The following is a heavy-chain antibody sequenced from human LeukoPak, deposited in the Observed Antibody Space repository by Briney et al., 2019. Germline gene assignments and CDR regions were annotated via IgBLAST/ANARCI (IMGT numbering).Heavy chain of an antibody. D-gene: IGHD2-2*02. Sequence: ASVKVSCKASGYTFTGYYMHWVRQAPGQGLEWMGWINPNSGGTNYAQKFQGRVTMTRDTSISTAYMELSRLRSDDTAVYYCARGLSDRYRSSTSCYSFDPWGQGTLVTVSS. J-gene: IGHJ5*02. V-gene: IGHV1-2*02. CDR2: INPNSGGT. CDR3: ARGLSDRYRSSTSCYSFDP. CDR1: GYTFTGYY.